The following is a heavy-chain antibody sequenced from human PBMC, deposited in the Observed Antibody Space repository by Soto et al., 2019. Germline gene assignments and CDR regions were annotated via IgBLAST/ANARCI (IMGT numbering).Heavy chain of an antibody. CDR2: IKPSAGRR. D-gene: IGHD3-16*01. CDR1: GYTLTDYF. CDR3: ARDPAKGKSGGGAIDV. Sequence: ASVKVSCKASGYTLTDYFLHWVRQAPGQGLEWMGMIKPSAGRRGNAQKLQGRATVTWDTSTSTVYMELSSLRSEDTAVYYCARDPAKGKSGGGAIDVWGRGTTVTVYS. V-gene: IGHV1-46*01. J-gene: IGHJ6*02.